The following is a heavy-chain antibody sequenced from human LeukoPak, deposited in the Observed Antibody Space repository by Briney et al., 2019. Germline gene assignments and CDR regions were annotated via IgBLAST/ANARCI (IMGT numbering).Heavy chain of an antibody. Sequence: PSETLSLTCTVSGGSISSYYWSWIRQPPGKGLEWIEYIYYSGSTNYNPSLKSRVTISVDTSKNQFSLKLSSVTAADTAVYYCARALVAAAGRNYYYYYMDVWGKGTTVTVSS. V-gene: IGHV4-59*01. D-gene: IGHD6-13*01. CDR3: ARALVAAAGRNYYYYYMDV. CDR2: IYYSGST. J-gene: IGHJ6*03. CDR1: GGSISSYY.